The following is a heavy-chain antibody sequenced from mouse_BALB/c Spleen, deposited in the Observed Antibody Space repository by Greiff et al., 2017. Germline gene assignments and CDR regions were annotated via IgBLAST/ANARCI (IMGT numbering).Heavy chain of an antibody. V-gene: IGHV1S29*02. CDR2: IYPYNGGT. J-gene: IGHJ4*01. CDR1: GYTFTDYN. Sequence: DVQLQQSGPELVKPGASVKISCKASGYTFTDYNMHWVKQSHGKSLEWIGYIYPYNGGTGYNQKFKSKATLTVDNSSSTAYMELRSLTSEDSAVYYCARAATRAMDYWGQGTSVTVSS. D-gene: IGHD1-2*01. CDR3: ARAATRAMDY.